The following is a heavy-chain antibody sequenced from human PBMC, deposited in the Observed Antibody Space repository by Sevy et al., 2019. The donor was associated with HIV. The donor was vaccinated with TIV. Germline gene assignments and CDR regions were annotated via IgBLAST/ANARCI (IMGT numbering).Heavy chain of an antibody. V-gene: IGHV3-11*01. Sequence: GGSLRLSCAASEFTFSDYYISWIRQAPGKGLEWVTYISSRGSTIYYADSVKGRFTISRDNAKNSLYLQMNSLRAEDTAVYYCARVRYTYGSCYFDYWGQGTLVTVSS. CDR1: EFTFSDYY. CDR2: ISSRGSTI. CDR3: ARVRYTYGSCYFDY. D-gene: IGHD5-18*01. J-gene: IGHJ4*02.